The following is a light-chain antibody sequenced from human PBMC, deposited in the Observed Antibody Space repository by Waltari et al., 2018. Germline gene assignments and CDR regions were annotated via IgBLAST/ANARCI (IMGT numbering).Light chain of an antibody. V-gene: IGKV1-39*01. CDR2: KAS. CDR3: QHNYGTPLT. J-gene: IGKJ4*01. CDR1: DNVNNY. Sequence: IQMTQSPSSLSASVGDRVTITCRASDNVNNYLNWYQQKPGKAPKLLIYKASTLQSGVPSRFSGSGSGTDYTFTISSLQSEDVATYYCQHNYGTPLTFGGGTKVEIK.